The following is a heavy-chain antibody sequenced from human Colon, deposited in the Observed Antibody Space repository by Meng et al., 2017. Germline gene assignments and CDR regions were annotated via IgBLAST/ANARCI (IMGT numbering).Heavy chain of an antibody. D-gene: IGHD5-18*01. CDR2: INPSVGST. J-gene: IGHJ4*02. CDR3: ARSGYSNGLGYFDS. CDR1: GYTFTSYY. Sequence: QVQLVHFGAEVKKPGASVPVSCKASGYTFTSYYRHWVRQAPGQGLEWMGFINPSVGSTNYAQKFRGTVTMTRDTSTSTVYMELSSLRSEDTAIYYCARSGYSNGLGYFDSWGQGTLVTVSS. V-gene: IGHV1-46*01.